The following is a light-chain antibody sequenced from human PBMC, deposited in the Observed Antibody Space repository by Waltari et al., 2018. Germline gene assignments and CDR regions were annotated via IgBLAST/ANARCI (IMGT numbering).Light chain of an antibody. V-gene: IGKV2-28*01. J-gene: IGKJ4*01. CDR3: VQALAYPLT. Sequence: DVVMTQSPLSLPITPGDPASISCRSSQSLLHTNGNTYLHWYLQKPGQSPQLLIYGGSNSACGFPYRRRSSGSGTDFTRKIGKGVADDMGIYCCVQALAYPLTFGGSTKVEIK. CDR2: GGS. CDR1: QSLLHTNGNTY.